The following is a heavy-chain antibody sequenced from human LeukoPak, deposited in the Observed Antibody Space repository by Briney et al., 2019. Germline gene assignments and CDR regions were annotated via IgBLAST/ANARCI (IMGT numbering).Heavy chain of an antibody. CDR1: GFTFSSYA. V-gene: IGHV3-23*01. J-gene: IGHJ4*02. D-gene: IGHD3-22*01. CDR2: ISGSGDNT. Sequence: GGSLRLSCAASGFTFSSYAMSWVRKAPGKGLEWVSGISGSGDNTYYADSVKGRFTISRDNSKNTLYVQVNSLGTEDTAAYYRAKGSYYDSSGSFYFDYWGQGTLVTVSS. CDR3: AKGSYYDSSGSFYFDY.